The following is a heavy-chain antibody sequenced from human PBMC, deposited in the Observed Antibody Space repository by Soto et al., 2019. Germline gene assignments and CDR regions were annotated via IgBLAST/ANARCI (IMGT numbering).Heavy chain of an antibody. Sequence: QVQLQESGPGLVKPSQTLSLTCTVSGGSISSDDYYWSWIRQPPGKGLECIGYIYYSGSTYYNPSLKSRVTISVDTSKNQFSLKLRSVTGADTAVYYWARFIRRPAFDIWGQGTMVTVSS. J-gene: IGHJ3*02. CDR1: GGSISSDDYY. CDR3: ARFIRRPAFDI. D-gene: IGHD3-16*02. CDR2: IYYSGST. V-gene: IGHV4-30-4*01.